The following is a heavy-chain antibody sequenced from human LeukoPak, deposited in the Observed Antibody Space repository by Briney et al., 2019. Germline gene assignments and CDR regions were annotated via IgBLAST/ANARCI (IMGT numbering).Heavy chain of an antibody. D-gene: IGHD3-3*01. J-gene: IGHJ4*02. CDR2: INHSGST. CDR1: GGSISSSSYY. V-gene: IGHV4-39*07. Sequence: PSETLSLTCTVSGGSISSSSYYWGWIRQPPGKGLEWIGEINHSGSTNYNPSLKSRVTISVDTSKNQFSLKLSSVTAADTAVYYCARGGTYYDFWSGYYKGPFDYWGQGTLVTVSS. CDR3: ARGGTYYDFWSGYYKGPFDY.